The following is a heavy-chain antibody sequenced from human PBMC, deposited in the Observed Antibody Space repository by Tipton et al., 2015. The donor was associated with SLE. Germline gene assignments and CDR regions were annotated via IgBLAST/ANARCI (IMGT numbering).Heavy chain of an antibody. D-gene: IGHD3-9*01. Sequence: TLSLTCTVSGGSIDNFYYSWIRQPPGKGLEWIGYSYFGRSTSYNPSFKSRVTISIDTSRNQFSLKVTSVTAADTAVYYCARLGSRTYLTLDGFYFDSWGQGTLVTVSS. CDR2: SYFGRST. V-gene: IGHV4-59*08. CDR3: ARLGSRTYLTLDGFYFDS. J-gene: IGHJ4*02. CDR1: GGSIDNFY.